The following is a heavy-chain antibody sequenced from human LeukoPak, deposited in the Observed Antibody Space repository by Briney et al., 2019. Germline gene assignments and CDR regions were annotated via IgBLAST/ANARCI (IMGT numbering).Heavy chain of an antibody. CDR2: INGSATNT. Sequence: QSGGSLRLSCAASGFTFSSYAMSWVRQAPGKGLEWVSAINGSATNTYYADSVKGRFTISRDNSKNPLLLQMNSLRAEDTAVYYCAKDRNIAVRRAFDIWGRGTVVTVSS. CDR1: GFTFSSYA. J-gene: IGHJ3*02. D-gene: IGHD6-6*01. V-gene: IGHV3-23*01. CDR3: AKDRNIAVRRAFDI.